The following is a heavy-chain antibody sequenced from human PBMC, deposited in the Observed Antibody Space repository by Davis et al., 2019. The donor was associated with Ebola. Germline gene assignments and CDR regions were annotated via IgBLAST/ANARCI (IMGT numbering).Heavy chain of an antibody. Sequence: MPSETLSLTCTVSGGSISSYYWSWIRQPPGKGLEWIGYTYYSGSTNYNPSLKSRVTISVDTSKNQFSLKLSSVTAADTAVYYCARRSMATMGWAWYFDLWGRGTLVTVSS. CDR2: TYYSGST. CDR1: GGSISSYY. J-gene: IGHJ2*01. CDR3: ARRSMATMGWAWYFDL. V-gene: IGHV4-59*08. D-gene: IGHD5-24*01.